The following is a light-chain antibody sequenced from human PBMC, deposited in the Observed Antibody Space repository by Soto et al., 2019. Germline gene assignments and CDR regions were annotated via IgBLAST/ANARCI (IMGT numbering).Light chain of an antibody. CDR1: QSVSSSY. Sequence: EIVLTQSPGTLSLSLGERATLSCRASQSVSSSYLAWYQQKPGQAARLLIYGASSRATGIPDRFSGSGSGTDFTLTISRLEPEAFAVYYCQQYGSSPPTFGEGTKVDIK. CDR2: GAS. CDR3: QQYGSSPPT. V-gene: IGKV3-20*01. J-gene: IGKJ1*01.